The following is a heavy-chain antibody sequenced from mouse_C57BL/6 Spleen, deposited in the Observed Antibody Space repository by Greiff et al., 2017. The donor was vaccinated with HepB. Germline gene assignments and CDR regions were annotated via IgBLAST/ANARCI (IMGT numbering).Heavy chain of an antibody. CDR2: ISYDGSN. Sequence: EVQRVESGPGLVKPSQSLSLTCSVTGYSITSGYYWNWIRQFPGNKLEWMGYISYDGSNNYNPSLKNRISITRDTSKNQFFLKLNSVTTEDTATYYCARGITTPPWYFDVWGTGTTVTVSS. V-gene: IGHV3-6*01. CDR3: ARGITTPPWYFDV. D-gene: IGHD1-1*01. CDR1: GYSITSGYY. J-gene: IGHJ1*03.